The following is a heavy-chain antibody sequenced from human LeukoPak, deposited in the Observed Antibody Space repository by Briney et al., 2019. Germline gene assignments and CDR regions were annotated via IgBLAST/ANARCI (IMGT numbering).Heavy chain of an antibody. V-gene: IGHV1-2*06. CDR1: GYTFTGYY. CDR3: ARDPPMRQQLVTYGMDV. J-gene: IGHJ6*02. D-gene: IGHD6-13*01. Sequence: ASVKVSCKASGYTFTGYYMHWVRQAPGQGLEWMGRINPNSGGTNYAQKLQGRVTMTTDASTSTAYMELRSLRSDDTAVYYCARDPPMRQQLVTYGMDVWGQGTTVTVSS. CDR2: INPNSGGT.